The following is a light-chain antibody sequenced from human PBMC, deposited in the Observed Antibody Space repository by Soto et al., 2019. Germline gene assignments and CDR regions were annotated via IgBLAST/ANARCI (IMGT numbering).Light chain of an antibody. CDR1: GSNIGPNY. CDR3: AAVDDSLSGRV. CDR2: NNE. Sequence: QSVLTQPPSASGTPGQRVTMSCSGSGSNIGPNYVYWFQQFPGTAPKLLIYNNEQRPSGVPDRFTGSKPGTSASLDIGGIRSVDEDDYYCAAVDDSLSGRVFGGGTQLTVL. J-gene: IGLJ3*02. V-gene: IGLV1-47*02.